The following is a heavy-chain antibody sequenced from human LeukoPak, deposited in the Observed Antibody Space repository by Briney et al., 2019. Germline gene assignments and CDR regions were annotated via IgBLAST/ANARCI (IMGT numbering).Heavy chain of an antibody. CDR3: ARDAYMVRGVILGY. CDR2: IDAGNGNT. D-gene: IGHD3-10*01. J-gene: IGHJ4*02. Sequence: GASVKVSCKASGYTFTSYAMHWVRQAPGQRLEWMGWIDAGNGNTKYSQKFQGRVTITRDTSASTAYMELSSLRSEDTAVYYCARDAYMVRGVILGYWGQGTLVTVSS. V-gene: IGHV1-3*01. CDR1: GYTFTSYA.